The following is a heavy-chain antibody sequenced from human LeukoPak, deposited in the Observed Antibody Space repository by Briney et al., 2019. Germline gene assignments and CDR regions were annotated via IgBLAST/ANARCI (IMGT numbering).Heavy chain of an antibody. CDR3: AGTGYYSPFLDY. CDR1: GGSINTGGYY. CDR2: ISNSGSS. V-gene: IGHV4-31*03. J-gene: IGHJ4*02. D-gene: IGHD3/OR15-3a*01. Sequence: SETLSLTCRVSGGSINTGGYYWDWVRPPPGEGLEWIGHISNSGSSYYNPSLQSRVTMSADTSRSQFSLYLGSVTAADTAVYYCAGTGYYSPFLDYWGQGTLVTVSS.